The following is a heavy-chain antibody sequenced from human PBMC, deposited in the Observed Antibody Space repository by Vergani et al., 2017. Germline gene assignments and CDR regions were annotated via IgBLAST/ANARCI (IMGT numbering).Heavy chain of an antibody. Sequence: QVQLVESGGGVVQPGRSLRLSCAASGFTFSSYGMHWVRQAPGKGLEWVAVIWYDGSNKYYADSVKGRFTISRDNSKNTLYLQMNSLRAEDTAVYYCANHWNDFRRNWFDPWGQGTLVTVSS. CDR3: ANHWNDFRRNWFDP. CDR1: GFTFSSYG. CDR2: IWYDGSNK. D-gene: IGHD1-1*01. J-gene: IGHJ5*02. V-gene: IGHV3-33*06.